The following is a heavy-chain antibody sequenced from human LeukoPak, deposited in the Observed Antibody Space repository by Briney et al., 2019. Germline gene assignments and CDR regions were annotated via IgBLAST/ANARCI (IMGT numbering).Heavy chain of an antibody. Sequence: GGSLRLSCAASGFTVSSNYMTWVRQTPGKGLEWVSVIYNGGSTYYADSVKGRFTISRDNSKNTLYLQLNSLRAEDTAVYYCARGDPITILGCFDYWGQGTLVTVSS. D-gene: IGHD3-3*01. CDR1: GFTVSSNY. CDR3: ARGDPITILGCFDY. CDR2: IYNGGST. V-gene: IGHV3-66*01. J-gene: IGHJ4*02.